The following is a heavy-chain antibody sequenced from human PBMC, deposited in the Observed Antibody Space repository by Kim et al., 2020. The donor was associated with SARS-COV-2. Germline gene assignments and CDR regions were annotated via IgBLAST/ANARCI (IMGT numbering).Heavy chain of an antibody. CDR3: ARISIAAAGGGMDV. D-gene: IGHD6-13*01. J-gene: IGHJ6*02. Sequence: ADSVKGRFTISRDNSKNTLYLQMNSLRAEDTAVYYCARISIAAAGGGMDVWGQGTTVTVSS. V-gene: IGHV3-30*07.